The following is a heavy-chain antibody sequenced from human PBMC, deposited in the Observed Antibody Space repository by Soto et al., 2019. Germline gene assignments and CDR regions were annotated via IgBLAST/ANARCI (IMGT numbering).Heavy chain of an antibody. Sequence: SETLSLTCTVSGGSISSSSSYWGGIRQPPGKGPEWIGSIYYSGSPNYNPYLESRLPISVHTSKNQFPLKLSSVTAADTAVYYCARCLNWFDPWGQGTLVTVS. CDR1: GGSISSSSSY. V-gene: IGHV4-39*06. CDR3: ARCLNWFDP. J-gene: IGHJ5*02. CDR2: IYYSGSP.